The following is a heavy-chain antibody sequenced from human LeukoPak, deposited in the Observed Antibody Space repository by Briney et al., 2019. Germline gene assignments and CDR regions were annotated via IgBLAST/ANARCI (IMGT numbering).Heavy chain of an antibody. CDR1: GYSISSGYY. D-gene: IGHD3-10*01. CDR3: ARGPYGSGSYPDWFVP. V-gene: IGHV4-38-2*02. J-gene: IGHJ5*02. Sequence: SETLSLTCTVSGYSISSGYYWGWSRQPPGKGLEWIGSIYHSGSTYYNPSLKSRVTISVDTSKNQFSLKLSSVTAADTAVYYCARGPYGSGSYPDWFVPWGQGTLVTVSS. CDR2: IYHSGST.